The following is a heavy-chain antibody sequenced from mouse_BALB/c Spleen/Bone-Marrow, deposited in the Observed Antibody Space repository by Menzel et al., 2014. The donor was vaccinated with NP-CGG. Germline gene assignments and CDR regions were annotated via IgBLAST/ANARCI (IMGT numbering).Heavy chain of an antibody. CDR1: GFTFSSYA. D-gene: IGHD1-1*01. J-gene: IGHJ2*01. CDR3: TRLLPRYYCEH. CDR2: ISSGGSYT. Sequence: EVNVVESGGGLVKPGGSLKLSCAASGFTFSSYAMSWVRQTPEKRLEWVATISSGGSYTYYPDSVKGRFTISRDNAKNPVSLQMSSQRSEDTDMYHCTRLLPRYYCEHWGQRTTLTVST. V-gene: IGHV5-9-3*01.